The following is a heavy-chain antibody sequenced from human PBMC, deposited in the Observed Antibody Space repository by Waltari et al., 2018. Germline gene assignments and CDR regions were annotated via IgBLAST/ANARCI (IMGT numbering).Heavy chain of an antibody. D-gene: IGHD3-16*02. V-gene: IGHV3-53*01. CDR3: ARDGGYHNYYYYGMDV. Sequence: EVQLVESGGGLIQPGGSLRLSCAASGFTVSSNYMSWVRQAPGKGLEWVSVIYSCVSTYYADSVKGRFTISRDNSKNTLYLQMNSLRAEDTAVYYCARDGGYHNYYYYGMDVWGQGTTVTVSS. CDR2: IYSCVST. J-gene: IGHJ6*02. CDR1: GFTVSSNY.